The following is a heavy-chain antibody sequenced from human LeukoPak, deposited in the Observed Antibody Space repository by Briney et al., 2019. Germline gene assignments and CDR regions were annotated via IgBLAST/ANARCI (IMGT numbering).Heavy chain of an antibody. CDR3: ARVIAAADWFDP. CDR1: GYSISSGYY. Sequence: PSETLSLTCTVSGYSISSGYYWGWIRQPPGKGLEWIGGIYHSGSTYYNPSLKSRVTISVDTSKNQFSLKLSSVTAADTAVYYCARVIAAADWFDPWGQGTLVTVSS. V-gene: IGHV4-38-2*02. J-gene: IGHJ5*02. CDR2: IYHSGST. D-gene: IGHD6-13*01.